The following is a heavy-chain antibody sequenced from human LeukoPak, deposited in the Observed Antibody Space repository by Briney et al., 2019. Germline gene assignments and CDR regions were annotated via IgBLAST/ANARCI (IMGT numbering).Heavy chain of an antibody. V-gene: IGHV3-30*02. CDR3: AKVLAVSSYGAKSVFDH. Sequence: GGSLRLSCAASGFTFSNYGMHWVRQAPGKGLEWVAFIWYDGSNTYYADSVKGRFTISRDNSKNTVYLQMNSLRAEDTAVYYCAKVLAVSSYGAKSVFDHWGEGTLVTVSS. CDR1: GFTFSNYG. D-gene: IGHD4-23*01. J-gene: IGHJ4*02. CDR2: IWYDGSNT.